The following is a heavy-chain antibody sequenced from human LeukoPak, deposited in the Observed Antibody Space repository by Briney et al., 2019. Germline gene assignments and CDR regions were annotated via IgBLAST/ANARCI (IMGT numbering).Heavy chain of an antibody. V-gene: IGHV4-39*07. CDR1: GGSISSSTYF. J-gene: IGHJ5*02. CDR2: INYSGHT. Sequence: SETLSLTCTVSGGSISSSTYFWGWIRQSPGKGLEWIGNINYSGHTYFNPSVKSRVTLSVDVSKNRFSLNLTSVTAADTALYFCARTHFDSLGWFDPWGQGIQVIVSS. CDR3: ARTHFDSLGWFDP. D-gene: IGHD3-9*01.